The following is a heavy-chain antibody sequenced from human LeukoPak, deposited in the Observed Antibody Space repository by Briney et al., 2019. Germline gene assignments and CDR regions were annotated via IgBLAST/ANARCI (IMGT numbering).Heavy chain of an antibody. CDR3: ARDGTTTYYYGSGSYLPY. J-gene: IGHJ4*02. D-gene: IGHD3-10*01. Sequence: ASVKVSCKASGYTFTSYGISWVRQAPGQGLEWMGWISAYNGNTNYAQKLQGRVTMTTDTSTSTAYMELRSLRSDDTAVYYCARDGTTTYYYGSGSYLPYWGQGTLVTVSS. CDR1: GYTFTSYG. CDR2: ISAYNGNT. V-gene: IGHV1-18*01.